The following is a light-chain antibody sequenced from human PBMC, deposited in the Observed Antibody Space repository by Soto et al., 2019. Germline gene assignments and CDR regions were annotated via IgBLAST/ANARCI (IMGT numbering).Light chain of an antibody. Sequence: EIVLTQSPGTLSLSAGERATLXXRASQSVSGSYLAWYQQKPGQAPRXXIYGASTRATGIPARFSGSGSGTEFTLTISSLQSEDFAVYYCQQYNNWPITFGQGTRLEIK. CDR2: GAS. CDR1: QSVSGSY. CDR3: QQYNNWPIT. V-gene: IGKV3-15*01. J-gene: IGKJ5*01.